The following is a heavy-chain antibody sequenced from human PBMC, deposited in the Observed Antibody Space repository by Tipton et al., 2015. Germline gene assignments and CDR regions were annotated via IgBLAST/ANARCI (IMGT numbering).Heavy chain of an antibody. V-gene: IGHV1-2*02. CDR1: GGTLSYYG. J-gene: IGHJ4*02. Sequence: QLVQSGAEVKRPGSSVKVSCQASGGTLSYYGITWVRQAPGQGLEWMGWINPNSGDTNYAQKFQARVTMTRDTSISTAYMEVSRLKSDDTAVYYCAKGSWSAYSVNYFDHWGQGILVTVSS. CDR3: AKGSWSAYSVNYFDH. D-gene: IGHD3-3*01. CDR2: INPNSGDT.